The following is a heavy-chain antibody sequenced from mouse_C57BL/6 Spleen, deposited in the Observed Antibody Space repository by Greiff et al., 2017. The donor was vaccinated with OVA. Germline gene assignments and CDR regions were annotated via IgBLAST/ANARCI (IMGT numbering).Heavy chain of an antibody. V-gene: IGHV1-42*01. J-gene: IGHJ3*01. D-gene: IGHD1-1*01. Sequence: VQLQQSGPELVKPGASVKISCKASGYSFTGYYMNWVKQSPEKSLEWIGEINPSTGGTTYNQKFKAKATLTEDKSSSTAYMQLKSLTSEDSAVYYCARSPYYYDAWFAYWGQGTLVTVSA. CDR1: GYSFTGYY. CDR2: INPSTGGT. CDR3: ARSPYYYDAWFAY.